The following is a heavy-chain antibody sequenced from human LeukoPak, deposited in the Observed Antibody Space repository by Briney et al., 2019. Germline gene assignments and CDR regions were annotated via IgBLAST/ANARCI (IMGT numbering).Heavy chain of an antibody. CDR1: GGSISSSSYY. CDR3: ARRWSKGISHYMDV. V-gene: IGHV4-39*01. Sequence: PSETLSLTCTVSGGSISSSSYYWGWIRQPPGKGLEWIGSIYYSGSTYYNPSLKSRVTISVDTSKNQFSLKLSSVTAADTAVYYCARRWSKGISHYMDVWGKGTTVTVSS. D-gene: IGHD2-15*01. CDR2: IYYSGST. J-gene: IGHJ6*03.